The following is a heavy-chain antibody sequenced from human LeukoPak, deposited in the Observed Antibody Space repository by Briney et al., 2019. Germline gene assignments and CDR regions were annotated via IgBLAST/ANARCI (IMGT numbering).Heavy chain of an antibody. CDR1: GFTFSSYA. D-gene: IGHD1-26*01. J-gene: IGHJ6*02. V-gene: IGHV3-33*08. CDR3: ARSTREGYYYYGMDV. CDR2: IWYDGSNK. Sequence: GGSLRLSCAASGFTFSSYAMHWVRQAPGKGLEWVAVIWYDGSNKYYADSVKGRFTISRDNSKNTLYLQMNSLRAEDTAVYYCARSTREGYYYYGMDVWGQGTTVTVSS.